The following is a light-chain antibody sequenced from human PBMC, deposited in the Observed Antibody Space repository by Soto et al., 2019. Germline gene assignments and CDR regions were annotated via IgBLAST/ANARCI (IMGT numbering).Light chain of an antibody. J-gene: IGKJ1*01. CDR1: QSVSTR. Sequence: THSPATLSVSTEQRVTLSCRASQSVSTRLAWYQHKPGQAPRLLISGASTGATGIPPRFSGSGSGTDFTLTIISLQSEDFVVYYCQQYANWPWTFGQGTKVDIK. CDR2: GAS. CDR3: QQYANWPWT. V-gene: IGKV3-15*01.